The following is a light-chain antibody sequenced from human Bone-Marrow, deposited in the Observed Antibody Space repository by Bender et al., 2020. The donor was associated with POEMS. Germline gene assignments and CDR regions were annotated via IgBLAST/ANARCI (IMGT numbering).Light chain of an antibody. V-gene: IGLV2-14*01. CDR2: DVS. CDR3: SSYTSTTVI. J-gene: IGLJ2*01. CDR1: SSDVGVFNL. Sequence: QSALTQPASVSGSPGQSITISCTGTSSDVGVFNLVSWYQHHLGKAPKLMIYDVSNRPSGVSNRFSGSKSGNTASLTISGLKTEDEADYYCSSYTSTTVIFGGGTKLTVL.